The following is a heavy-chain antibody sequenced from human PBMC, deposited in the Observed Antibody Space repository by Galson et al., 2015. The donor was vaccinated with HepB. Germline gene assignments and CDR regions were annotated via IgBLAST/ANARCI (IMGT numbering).Heavy chain of an antibody. V-gene: IGHV1-18*04. Sequence: SVKVSCKASGYTFTSYGISWVRQAPGQGLEWVGWISAYNGNTNYAQKLQGRVTITTDTSTSTAYMELRSLRSDDTAVYYCARVLDSSALYGMDVWGQGTTVTVSS. CDR2: ISAYNGNT. D-gene: IGHD3-22*01. J-gene: IGHJ6*02. CDR3: ARVLDSSALYGMDV. CDR1: GYTFTSYG.